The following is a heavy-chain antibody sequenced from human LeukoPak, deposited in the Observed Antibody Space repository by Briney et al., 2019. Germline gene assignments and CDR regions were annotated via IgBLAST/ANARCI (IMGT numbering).Heavy chain of an antibody. CDR3: AGGSLDSSSWYTPRSDAFDI. J-gene: IGHJ3*02. CDR2: IYYSGST. V-gene: IGHV4-39*07. D-gene: IGHD6-13*01. CDR1: GGSISSSSYY. Sequence: SETLSLTCTVSGGSISSSSYYWGWIRQPPGKGLEWIGSIYYSGSTYYNPSLKSRVTLRVDTSKTQFSLKLSSVTPADTAVYYCAGGSLDSSSWYTPRSDAFDIWGQGKMVTVSS.